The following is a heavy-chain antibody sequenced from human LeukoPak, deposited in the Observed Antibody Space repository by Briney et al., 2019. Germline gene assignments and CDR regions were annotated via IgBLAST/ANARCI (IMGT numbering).Heavy chain of an antibody. Sequence: GGSLRLSCAVSGFTFSDYYMSWMRQAPGKGLEWVSYISSSSNYIKYADSVKGRFTISRGNAKNSLYLQMNSLRAEDTAVYYCARGGVAAAGSETHFDYWGQGTLVTVSS. J-gene: IGHJ4*02. V-gene: IGHV3-11*05. CDR1: GFTFSDYY. CDR2: ISSSSNYI. D-gene: IGHD6-13*01. CDR3: ARGGVAAAGSETHFDY.